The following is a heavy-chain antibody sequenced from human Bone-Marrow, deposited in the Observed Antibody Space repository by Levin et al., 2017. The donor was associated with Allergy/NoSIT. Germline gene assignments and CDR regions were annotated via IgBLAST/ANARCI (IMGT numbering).Heavy chain of an antibody. D-gene: IGHD2-2*01. Sequence: PLASVKVSCKASGYTFSTYDITWVRQATGQGLEWVGWMNPNSGNTGYAQRFQGRVTMTRDTSISTAYMELSSLTSEDTAVYYCARAVRNQLVSDVWGQGTTVSVSS. V-gene: IGHV1-8*01. CDR3: ARAVRNQLVSDV. CDR1: GYTFSTYD. CDR2: MNPNSGNT. J-gene: IGHJ6*02.